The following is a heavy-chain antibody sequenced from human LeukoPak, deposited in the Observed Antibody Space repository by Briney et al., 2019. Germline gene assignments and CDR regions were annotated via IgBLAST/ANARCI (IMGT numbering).Heavy chain of an antibody. J-gene: IGHJ4*02. D-gene: IGHD5-12*01. V-gene: IGHV3-21*01. CDR2: ISSSSSYI. CDR3: ARDPYEIVATPYYFDY. CDR1: GFTFSSYS. Sequence: PGGSLRLSCAASGFTFSSYSMNWVRQAPGKGPEWVSSISSSSSYIYYADSVKGRFTISRDNAKNSLYLQMNSLRAEDTAVYYCARDPYEIVATPYYFDYWGQGTLVTVSS.